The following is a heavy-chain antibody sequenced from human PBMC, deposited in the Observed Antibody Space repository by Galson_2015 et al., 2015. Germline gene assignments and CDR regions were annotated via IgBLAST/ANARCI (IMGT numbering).Heavy chain of an antibody. CDR1: GYSFTSYW. V-gene: IGHV5-51*01. CDR2: IYPGDSDT. D-gene: IGHD3-22*01. Sequence: QSGAEVKKPGESLKISCKGSGYSFTSYWIGWVRQMPGKGLEWMGIIYPGDSDTRYSPSFQGQVTISADKSISTAYLQWSSLKASDTAMYYCACTYDSSEAPDAFDIWGQGTMVTVSS. CDR3: ACTYDSSEAPDAFDI. J-gene: IGHJ3*02.